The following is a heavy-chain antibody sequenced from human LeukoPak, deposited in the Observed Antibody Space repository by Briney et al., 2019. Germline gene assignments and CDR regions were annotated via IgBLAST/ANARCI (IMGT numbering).Heavy chain of an antibody. J-gene: IGHJ4*02. CDR3: ARTGTTREGFDY. Sequence: SETLSLTCTVSGGSISSGSYYWSWVRQPAGGGLEWIGSIYTSGSTNYNPSLKNRVTISVDTSKNQLSLKLSSVTAADTAVYYCARTGTTREGFDYWGQGTLVTVSS. CDR1: GGSISSGSYY. CDR2: IYTSGST. V-gene: IGHV4-61*02. D-gene: IGHD1-7*01.